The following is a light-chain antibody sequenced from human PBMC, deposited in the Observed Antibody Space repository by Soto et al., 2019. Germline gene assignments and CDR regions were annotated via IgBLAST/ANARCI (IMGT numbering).Light chain of an antibody. CDR3: QQRSDWPWT. J-gene: IGKJ1*01. Sequence: EIVLTHSPATLSLSPGEIATLSCRASQSVSSYLAWYQQKPGQAPRLLMYEASTRATGIPARFSGGGSGTDFTPTISSLEPEDFAVYYCQQRSDWPWTFGQGTKVDIK. CDR1: QSVSSY. CDR2: EAS. V-gene: IGKV3-11*01.